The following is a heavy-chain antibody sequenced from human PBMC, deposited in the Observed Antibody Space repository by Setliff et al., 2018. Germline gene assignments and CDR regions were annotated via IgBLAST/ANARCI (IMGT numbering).Heavy chain of an antibody. J-gene: IGHJ6*02. Sequence: SVKVSCKASGGTFRSDGFNWVRQAPGQGLEWMGGIIPLLETAKYAQRFQGRGTITADESTSTAYMGLSSLRPEDTAVYYCARGKMDVVAVAGKYCVMDVWGQGTTVTVSS. CDR1: GGTFRSDG. D-gene: IGHD6-19*01. CDR3: ARGKMDVVAVAGKYCVMDV. V-gene: IGHV1-69*13. CDR2: IIPLLETA.